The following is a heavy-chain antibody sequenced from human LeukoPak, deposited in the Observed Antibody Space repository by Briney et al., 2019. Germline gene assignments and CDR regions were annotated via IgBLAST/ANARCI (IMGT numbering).Heavy chain of an antibody. CDR3: ARGITMVRGVIIKPYAFDI. V-gene: IGHV4-34*01. J-gene: IGHJ3*02. CDR2: INHSGST. CDR1: GGSFSGYY. Sequence: SETLSLTCAVYGGSFSGYYWSWIRQPPGKGLEWIGEINHSGSTNYNPSLKSRVTISVDTSKNQFSLKLSSVTAADTAVYYCARGITMVRGVIIKPYAFDIWGQGTMVTVSS. D-gene: IGHD3-10*01.